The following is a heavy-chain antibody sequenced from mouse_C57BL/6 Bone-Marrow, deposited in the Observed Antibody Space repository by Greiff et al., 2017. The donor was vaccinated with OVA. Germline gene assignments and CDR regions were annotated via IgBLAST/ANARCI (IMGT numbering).Heavy chain of an antibody. CDR3: ARGFPPPY. CDR1: GYAFSSSW. CDR2: IYPGDGDP. Sequence: QVQLKQSGPELVKPGASVKLSCKASGYAFSSSWMNWVKQRPGKGLEWIGRIYPGDGDPNSNGKFKGKATLTVDKSSSTAYMQLSSLTSEDSSVYYCARGFPPPYWGQGTLVTVSA. V-gene: IGHV1-82*01. J-gene: IGHJ3*01.